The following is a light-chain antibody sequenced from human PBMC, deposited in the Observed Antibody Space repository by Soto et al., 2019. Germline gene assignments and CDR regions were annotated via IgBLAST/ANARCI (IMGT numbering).Light chain of an antibody. CDR3: MQSTQLTPT. V-gene: IGKV2D-29*01. J-gene: IGKJ5*01. CDR1: QSLLHITGQTF. CDR2: EVS. Sequence: VMMTESPLSLSVAPGQPASISCRSSQSLLHITGQTFLFWYLQKPGPHPQLLIYEVSTRGSGVPDRFSGSGSGTDFTLEISRAETDDVGIYYCMQSTQLTPTFGQGTRLEI.